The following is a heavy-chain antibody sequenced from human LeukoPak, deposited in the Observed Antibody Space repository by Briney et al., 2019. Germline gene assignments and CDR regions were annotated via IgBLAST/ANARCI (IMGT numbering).Heavy chain of an antibody. CDR3: AKDPTYCSGCSCYSSVFY. V-gene: IGHV3-30*02. D-gene: IGHD2-15*01. J-gene: IGHJ4*02. CDR1: GFTFSSYG. CDR2: IRYDGSNK. Sequence: TGGSLRLSCAASGFTFSSYGLHWVRQAPGKGLEWVAFIRYDGSNKYYADSVKGRFTISRDNSKNTLYLQMNSLRAEDTAVYYCAKDPTYCSGCSCYSSVFYWGQGTLVTVSS.